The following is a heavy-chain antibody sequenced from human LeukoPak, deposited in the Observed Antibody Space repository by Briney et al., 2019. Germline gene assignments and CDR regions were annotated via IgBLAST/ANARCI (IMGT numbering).Heavy chain of an antibody. CDR2: IGTSSSTQ. D-gene: IGHD4-11*01. Sequence: GGSLRLSCAASGFVFRSYSMNWVRQAPGKGLEWIANIGTSSSTQYYADSVKGRFTISRDNGKNSVSLQMNSLRDEDTAVYYCARQTVNDAFDIWGQGTLVTVSS. CDR1: GFVFRSYS. J-gene: IGHJ3*02. CDR3: ARQTVNDAFDI. V-gene: IGHV3-48*02.